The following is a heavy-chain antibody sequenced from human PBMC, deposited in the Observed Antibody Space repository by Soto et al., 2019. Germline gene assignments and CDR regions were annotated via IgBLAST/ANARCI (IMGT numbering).Heavy chain of an antibody. CDR2: IYYSGST. V-gene: IGHV4-59*01. CDR3: ARIGDFWSGYYYYGMDV. CDR1: GGSISSYD. J-gene: IGHJ6*02. D-gene: IGHD3-3*01. Sequence: SETLSLTSTVSGGSISSYDWSWIRQPPGKGLEWIGYIYYSGSTNYNPSLKSRVTISVDTSKNQFSLRLSSVTAADTAVYYCARIGDFWSGYYYYGMDVWGQGTTVTVSS.